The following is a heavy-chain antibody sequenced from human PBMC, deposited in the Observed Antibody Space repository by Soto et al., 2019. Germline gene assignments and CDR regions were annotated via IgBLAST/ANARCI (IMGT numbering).Heavy chain of an antibody. CDR2: IYPGDSDT. V-gene: IGHV5-51*01. CDR1: GYNLNDYW. CDR3: ARLRGICSGGSCDSFDY. Sequence: GESLKISCKGSGYNLNDYWIGWVRQMPGKGLECMGIIYPGDSDTRYRPSFQGQVTISVDRSLSTAYLQWSSLKVSDTAMYYCARLRGICSGGSCDSFDYWGQGTVVTVSS. D-gene: IGHD2-15*01. J-gene: IGHJ4*02.